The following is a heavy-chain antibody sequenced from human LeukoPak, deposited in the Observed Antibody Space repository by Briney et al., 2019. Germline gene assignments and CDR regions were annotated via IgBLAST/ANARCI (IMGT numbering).Heavy chain of an antibody. Sequence: PSETLSLTCTVSGGSISSGGYDWSWIRQHPGKGLEWIGYIYYSGSTYYSPSLKSRVTISVDTSKNQFSLKLSSVTAADTAVYYCARDRVGATAFDYWGQGTLVTVSS. J-gene: IGHJ4*02. CDR1: GGSISSGGYD. CDR2: IYYSGST. D-gene: IGHD1-26*01. CDR3: ARDRVGATAFDY. V-gene: IGHV4-31*03.